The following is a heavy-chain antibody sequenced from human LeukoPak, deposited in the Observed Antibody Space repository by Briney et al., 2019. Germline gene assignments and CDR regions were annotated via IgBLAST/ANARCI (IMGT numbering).Heavy chain of an antibody. CDR2: IIPIFGTA. D-gene: IGHD2-2*01. Sequence: RASVKVSCKASGGTFSSYAISWVRQAPGKGLEWMGGIIPIFGTANYAQKFQGRVTITTDESTSTAYMELSSLRSEDTAVYYCASPAKYCSSTSCPFDYWGQGTLVTVSS. J-gene: IGHJ4*02. CDR1: GGTFSSYA. CDR3: ASPAKYCSSTSCPFDY. V-gene: IGHV1-69*05.